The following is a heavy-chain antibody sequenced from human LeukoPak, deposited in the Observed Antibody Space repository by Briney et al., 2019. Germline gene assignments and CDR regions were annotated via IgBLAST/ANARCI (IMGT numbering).Heavy chain of an antibody. CDR3: ARLTTYCGGDCYSLEY. J-gene: IGHJ4*02. CDR1: GGSISSYY. Sequence: SETLSLTCTVSGGSISSYYWSWIRQPPGKGLEWIGYIYYSGSTNYNPSLKSRVTISVDTSKNRFSLKLSSVTAADTAVYYCARLTTYCGGDCYSLEYWGQGTLVTVSS. CDR2: IYYSGST. D-gene: IGHD2-21*01. V-gene: IGHV4-59*01.